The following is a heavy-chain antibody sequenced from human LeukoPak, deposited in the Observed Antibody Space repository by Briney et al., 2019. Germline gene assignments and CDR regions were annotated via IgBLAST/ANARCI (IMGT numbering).Heavy chain of an antibody. Sequence: PGGSLRLSCAASGFTVSSNYMSWVRQAPGKGLEWVSVIYSGGSTYYADSVKGRFTISRDNSKNTLYLQMNSLRAEDTAVYYCARGPYYYGSGTGSGFGPWGQGTLVTVSS. V-gene: IGHV3-53*01. CDR2: IYSGGST. CDR1: GFTVSSNY. CDR3: ARGPYYYGSGTGSGFGP. D-gene: IGHD3-10*01. J-gene: IGHJ5*02.